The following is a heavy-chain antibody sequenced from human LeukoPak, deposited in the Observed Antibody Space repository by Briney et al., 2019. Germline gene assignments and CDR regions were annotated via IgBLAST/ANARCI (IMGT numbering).Heavy chain of an antibody. J-gene: IGHJ4*02. CDR3: ASRGASSLFTY. D-gene: IGHD6-13*01. CDR2: IIPICGRG. V-gene: IGHV1-69*05. CDR1: GCTFSSYD. Sequence: SVKVSCEASGCTFSSYDMSWVRQAPGQGLEWMGGIIPICGRGNYAQKLKGRVTITRDESTSTDYMEMSRLRCEDTAVYYCASRGASSLFTYWGQGTLVTVSS.